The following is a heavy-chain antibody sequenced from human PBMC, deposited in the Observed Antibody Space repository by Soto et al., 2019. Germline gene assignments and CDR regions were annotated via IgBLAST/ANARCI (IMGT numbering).Heavy chain of an antibody. V-gene: IGHV3-23*01. D-gene: IGHD4-17*01. CDR1: GFTFSTYA. J-gene: IGHJ4*02. Sequence: EVHLLESGGGLVQPGGSLRLSCAASGFTFSTYAMSWVRQDPAKGLAWVSAISGSGTSTWYADSVKGRFTISRDNSKNTLYLQINSLRAEDTAVYYCVKEYGDYAVNNFDYWGQGTLVTVSS. CDR2: ISGSGTST. CDR3: VKEYGDYAVNNFDY.